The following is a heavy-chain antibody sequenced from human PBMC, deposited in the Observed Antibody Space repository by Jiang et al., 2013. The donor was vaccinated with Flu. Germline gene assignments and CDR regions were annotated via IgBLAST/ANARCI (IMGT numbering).Heavy chain of an antibody. Sequence: TSQTLSLTCAISGDSVSSNSAAWNWIRQSPSRGLEWLGRTYYRSKWYNDYAVSVKSRITINPDTSKNQFSLQLNSVTPEDTAVYYCARVPYSSNRDTGYYFDYWGQGTLVTVSS. J-gene: IGHJ4*02. CDR2: TYYRSKWYN. D-gene: IGHD6-13*01. CDR3: ARVPYSSNRDTGYYFDY. V-gene: IGHV6-1*01. CDR1: GDSVSSNSAA.